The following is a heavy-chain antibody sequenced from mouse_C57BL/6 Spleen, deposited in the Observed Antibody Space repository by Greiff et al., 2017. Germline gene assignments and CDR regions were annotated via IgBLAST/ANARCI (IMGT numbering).Heavy chain of an antibody. CDR1: GYTFTDYS. CDR3: ARCPLYYGSSDGYFDV. V-gene: IGHV1-84*01. Sequence: QVQLQQSGPELVKPGASVKISCKASGYTFTDYSINWVKQRPGQGLEWIGWIYPGSGNTKYNEKFKGKATLTVDTSSSTAYMQLSSLTSEDSAVYVSARCPLYYGSSDGYFDVWGTGTTVTVSS. D-gene: IGHD1-1*01. J-gene: IGHJ1*03. CDR2: IYPGSGNT.